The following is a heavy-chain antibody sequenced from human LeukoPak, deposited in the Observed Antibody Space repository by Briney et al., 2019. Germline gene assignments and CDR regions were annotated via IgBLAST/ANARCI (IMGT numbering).Heavy chain of an antibody. CDR1: GFTFSDYY. CDR3: AKGPRLLWFGEPIGY. D-gene: IGHD3-10*01. Sequence: GGSLRLSCAASGFTFSDYYMSWIRQAPGKGLEWVSYISSSGSTIYYADSVKGRFTISRDNSKNTLYLQMNSLRAEDTAVYYCAKGPRLLWFGEPIGYWGQGTLVTVSS. V-gene: IGHV3-11*04. J-gene: IGHJ4*02. CDR2: ISSSGSTI.